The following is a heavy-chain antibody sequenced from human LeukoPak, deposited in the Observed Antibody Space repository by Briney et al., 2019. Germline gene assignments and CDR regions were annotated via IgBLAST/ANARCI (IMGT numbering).Heavy chain of an antibody. CDR3: ARELGDYGGKAN. CDR2: IKQDGSEK. V-gene: IGHV3-7*04. CDR1: GFTFSSDW. Sequence: PGVSLRLSCAASGFTFSSDWMSWVRQALGKGLEWVANIKQDGSEKYYVDSVKGRFTISRDNARNSLYLQMNSLRAEDTAVYYCARELGDYGGKANWGQGTLVTVSS. D-gene: IGHD4-23*01. J-gene: IGHJ4*02.